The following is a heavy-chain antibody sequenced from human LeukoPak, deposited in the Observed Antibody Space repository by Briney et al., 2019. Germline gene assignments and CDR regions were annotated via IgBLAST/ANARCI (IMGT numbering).Heavy chain of an antibody. CDR2: IYYSGST. J-gene: IGHJ5*02. D-gene: IGHD2-15*01. CDR1: GGSISSYY. CDR3: ARHGVVVVAATPPMGFDP. V-gene: IGHV4-59*08. Sequence: SETLSLTCTVSGGSISSYYWSWIRQPPGKGLEWIGYIYYSGSTNYNPSLKSRVTISVDTSKHQFSLKLSSVTAADTAVYYCARHGVVVVAATPPMGFDPWGQGTLVTVSS.